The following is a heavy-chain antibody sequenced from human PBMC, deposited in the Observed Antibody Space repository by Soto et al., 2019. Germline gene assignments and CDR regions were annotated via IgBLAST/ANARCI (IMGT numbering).Heavy chain of an antibody. CDR3: ARGLNSARAFDY. Sequence: PGGSLRLSCAASGFRIDDYTMHWVRQTPGKGLEWVSLITWDGAFTYYTDSVKGRFTISRDNSKNSLYLQMSSLRPEDTALYYCARGLNSARAFDYWGQGTQVTVSS. V-gene: IGHV3-43*01. CDR2: ITWDGAFT. J-gene: IGHJ4*02. D-gene: IGHD5-18*01. CDR1: GFRIDDYT.